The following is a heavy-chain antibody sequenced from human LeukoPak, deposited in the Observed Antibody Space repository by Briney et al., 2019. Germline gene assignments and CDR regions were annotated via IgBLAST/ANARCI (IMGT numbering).Heavy chain of an antibody. D-gene: IGHD1-26*01. CDR2: INPNSGGT. CDR3: ARDLVVGATTTEYFQH. CDR1: GYTFTGYY. Sequence: ASVKVSCKASGYTFTGYYMHWVRQAPGQGLEWMGWINPNSGGTNYAQKFQGRVTMTRDTSISTAYMELSRLRSDDTAVYYCARDLVVGATTTEYFQHWGQGTLVTVSS. V-gene: IGHV1-2*02. J-gene: IGHJ1*01.